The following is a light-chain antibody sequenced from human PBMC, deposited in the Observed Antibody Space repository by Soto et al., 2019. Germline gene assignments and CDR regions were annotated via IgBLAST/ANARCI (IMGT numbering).Light chain of an antibody. CDR2: GAS. CDR3: QQYGSSPRT. V-gene: IGKV3-20*01. Sequence: EIVMTQSPGTLSLSPGERATLSCRASQSVSNNYLAWYQHKPGQAPMLLISGASSRATGLPDRFNGSGSGTDFTLTISRLEPEDVAVYYCQQYGSSPRTFGGGTKVEIK. J-gene: IGKJ4*02. CDR1: QSVSNNY.